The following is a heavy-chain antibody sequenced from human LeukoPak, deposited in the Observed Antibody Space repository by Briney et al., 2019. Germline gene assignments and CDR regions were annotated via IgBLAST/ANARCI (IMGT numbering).Heavy chain of an antibody. Sequence: GGSLRLSCAASGFTFNNYGMHWVRQAPGKGLEWVAFIRYDGFNKYYADSVKGRFTISRDISKNTLYLQMNSLRAEDTAVYYCAKDLIVYYDSSHFDIWGQGTMVTVSS. CDR3: AKDLIVYYDSSHFDI. CDR1: GFTFNNYG. CDR2: IRYDGFNK. V-gene: IGHV3-30*02. J-gene: IGHJ3*02. D-gene: IGHD3-22*01.